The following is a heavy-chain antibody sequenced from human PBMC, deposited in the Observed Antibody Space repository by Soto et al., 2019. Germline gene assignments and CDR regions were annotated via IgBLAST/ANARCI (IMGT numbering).Heavy chain of an antibody. CDR1: GFTFINYA. J-gene: IGHJ4*02. Sequence: GGSLRLSCAASGFTFINYAMGWVRQAPGKGLEWVSTISGSGVTTYYADSVKGRFTISRDNSKNTLYLQMNSLRAEDTAEYYCAKYMVATIYFDYWGQGALVTVSS. CDR3: AKYMVATIYFDY. CDR2: ISGSGVTT. D-gene: IGHD5-12*01. V-gene: IGHV3-23*01.